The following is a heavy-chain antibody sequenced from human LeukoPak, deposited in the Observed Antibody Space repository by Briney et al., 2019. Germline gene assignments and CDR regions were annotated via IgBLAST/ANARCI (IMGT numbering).Heavy chain of an antibody. Sequence: PGGSLRLSCAASGFTFSSYSMNWVRQAPGKGLEWVSSISSSSSYIYYADSVKGRFTISRDNAKNSLCLQMNSLRAEDTAVYYCALLGYYDSSGYYPDYWGQGTLVTVSS. CDR1: GFTFSSYS. CDR2: ISSSSSYI. D-gene: IGHD3-22*01. J-gene: IGHJ4*02. CDR3: ALLGYYDSSGYYPDY. V-gene: IGHV3-21*01.